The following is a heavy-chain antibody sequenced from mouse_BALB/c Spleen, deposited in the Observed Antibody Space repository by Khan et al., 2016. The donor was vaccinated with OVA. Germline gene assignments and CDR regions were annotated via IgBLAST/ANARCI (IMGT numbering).Heavy chain of an antibody. D-gene: IGHD2-14*01. CDR1: GDSITSGY. CDR2: ISYSDSP. J-gene: IGHJ2*01. V-gene: IGHV3-8*02. CDR3: ARWNYRYGGYFDD. Sequence: EVQLQESGPSLVKPSQTLSLTCSVTGDSITSGYWNWIRRFPGNKLEYMGYISYSDSPFYNPSLKSRISIPRDTSKNQYYLPLNSVTTEDRSTYYWARWNYRYGGYFDDWGQCTTLTVSS.